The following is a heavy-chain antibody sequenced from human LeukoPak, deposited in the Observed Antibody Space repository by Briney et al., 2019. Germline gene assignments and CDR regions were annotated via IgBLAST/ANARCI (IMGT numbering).Heavy chain of an antibody. CDR2: INHSGST. CDR3: ARGRPRIAVSPRCDYFDY. Sequence: SETLSLTCAVYGGSFSGYYWSWIRQPPGKGLEWIGEINHSGSTNYNPSLKSRVTISVDTSKNQFSLKLSSVTAADTAVYYCARGRPRIAVSPRCDYFDYWGQGTLVTVSS. D-gene: IGHD6-19*01. V-gene: IGHV4-34*01. J-gene: IGHJ4*02. CDR1: GGSFSGYY.